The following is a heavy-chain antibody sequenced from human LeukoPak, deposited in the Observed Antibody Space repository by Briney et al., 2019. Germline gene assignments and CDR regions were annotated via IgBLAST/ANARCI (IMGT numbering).Heavy chain of an antibody. CDR2: IYHSGST. Sequence: SETLSLTCTVSGGSISSSNYYWGWIRQPPGKGLEWIGSIYHSGSTYYNPSLKSRVTIPVDTSKNQFSLKLSSVTAADTAVYYCARDYYDSSGYYPFDYWGQGTLVTVSS. CDR1: GGSISSSNYY. D-gene: IGHD3-22*01. V-gene: IGHV4-39*07. CDR3: ARDYYDSSGYYPFDY. J-gene: IGHJ4*02.